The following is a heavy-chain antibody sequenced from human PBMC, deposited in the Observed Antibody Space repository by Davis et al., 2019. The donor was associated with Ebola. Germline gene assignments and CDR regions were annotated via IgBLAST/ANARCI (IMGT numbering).Heavy chain of an antibody. CDR2: IYPDDSDT. D-gene: IGHD6-6*01. V-gene: IGHV5-51*01. Sequence: GGSLRLSCRASGYRFTRYWIGWVRQMPGRGLQWMGIIYPDDSDTIYSPSFQGRITISADRSIDTAFLQWSSLEASDTAKYYCVLLPYRSSWTDGFDIWGQGTMVTVSS. CDR3: VLLPYRSSWTDGFDI. CDR1: GYRFTRYW. J-gene: IGHJ3*02.